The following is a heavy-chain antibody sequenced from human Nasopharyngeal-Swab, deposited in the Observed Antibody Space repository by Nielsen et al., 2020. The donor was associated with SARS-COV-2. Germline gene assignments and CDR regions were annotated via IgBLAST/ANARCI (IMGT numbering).Heavy chain of an antibody. J-gene: IGHJ6*02. CDR2: ISSSSSYI. CDR1: GFTFSSYN. D-gene: IGHD2-2*01. V-gene: IGHV3-21*01. Sequence: GESLKISCAASGFTFSSYNMNWVRQAPGKGLEWVSSISSSSSYIYYADSVKGRFTISRDNAKNSLYLQMNSLRAEDTAVYYCARTAAASENGMDVWGQGTTVTVSS. CDR3: ARTAAASENGMDV.